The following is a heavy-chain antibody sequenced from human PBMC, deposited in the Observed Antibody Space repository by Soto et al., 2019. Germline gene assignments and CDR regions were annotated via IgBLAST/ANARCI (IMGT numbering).Heavy chain of an antibody. J-gene: IGHJ4*02. CDR3: AKNLVDDWLVMDRN. D-gene: IGHD6-19*01. CDR2: ISGSGGST. Sequence: EVQLLESGGGLVQPGGSLRLSCAASGFTFSSYAMSWVRQAPGKGLEWVSAISGSGGSTYYADSVKGRFTISRDNSKNPLDVQLNSRRAKDTAVYYCAKNLVDDWLVMDRNWGQGTLVTVSS. CDR1: GFTFSSYA. V-gene: IGHV3-23*01.